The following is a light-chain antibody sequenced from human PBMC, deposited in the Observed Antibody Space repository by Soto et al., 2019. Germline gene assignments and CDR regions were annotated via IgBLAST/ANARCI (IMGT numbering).Light chain of an antibody. Sequence: EIVMTQSPVILSVSPGEGVTLSCRASQSVYSNLAWYQQKPGQAPRLLIYDASARATDIPARFSGSGSGTDFTLTVSRLQSEDFAVYYCQQYNNWPLTFGGGTKVEIK. J-gene: IGKJ4*01. CDR3: QQYNNWPLT. CDR2: DAS. V-gene: IGKV3-15*01. CDR1: QSVYSN.